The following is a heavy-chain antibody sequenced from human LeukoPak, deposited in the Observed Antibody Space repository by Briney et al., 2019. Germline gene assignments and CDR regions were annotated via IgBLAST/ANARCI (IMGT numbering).Heavy chain of an antibody. D-gene: IGHD2-15*01. CDR2: IIGSGGST. V-gene: IGHV3-23*01. Sequence: GGSLRLSCAASGFTFSSYAMNWVRQTPGKGLAGLEWVSSIIGSGGSTHFADSVKGRFTISRDNSKNTLYLQMNSLRVEDTAVYYCAKGALGACSGARCYPFDYWGQGTLVTVSS. CDR1: GFTFSSYA. J-gene: IGHJ4*02. CDR3: AKGALGACSGARCYPFDY.